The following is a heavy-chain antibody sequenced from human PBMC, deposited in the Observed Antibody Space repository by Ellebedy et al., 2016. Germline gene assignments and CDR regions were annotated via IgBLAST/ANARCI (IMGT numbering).Heavy chain of an antibody. Sequence: ASVKVSCKGSGYSFTSYWIGWVRQMPGKGLEWMGIIYPGDSDTRYSPSFQGQVTISADKSISTAYLQWSSLKASDTAMYYCASLSPGQQLDHFDIWGQGTMVTVSS. V-gene: IGHV5-51*01. J-gene: IGHJ3*02. D-gene: IGHD6-13*01. CDR2: IYPGDSDT. CDR1: GYSFTSYW. CDR3: ASLSPGQQLDHFDI.